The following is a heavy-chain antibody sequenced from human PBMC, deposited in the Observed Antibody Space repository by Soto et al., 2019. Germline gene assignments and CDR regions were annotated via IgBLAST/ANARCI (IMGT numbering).Heavy chain of an antibody. CDR3: ARANLWFGELALTDV. J-gene: IGHJ6*04. D-gene: IGHD3-10*01. V-gene: IGHV4-34*01. CDR2: INHSGST. Sequence: SETLSLTCAVYGGSFSGYYWSWIRQPPGKGLEWIGEINHSGSTNYNPSLKSRVTISVDTSKNQFSLKLSSVTAADTAVYYCARANLWFGELALTDVWGKRTTVTVXS. CDR1: GGSFSGYY.